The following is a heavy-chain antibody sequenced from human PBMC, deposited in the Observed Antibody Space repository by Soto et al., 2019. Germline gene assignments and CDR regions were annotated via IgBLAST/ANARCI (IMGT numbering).Heavy chain of an antibody. Sequence: EVQLLESGGGLVHPGGSLRLSCADSGFTFSTYPMTWIRQAPGKGLEWVSTISATGSTTYYADTAKGRFTISRDNSKNTLYLQMNGLRVEDTAIYYCANYRFAGSNPAGAFVLWSQGTMVSVSS. J-gene: IGHJ3*01. CDR2: ISATGSTT. D-gene: IGHD1-26*01. CDR1: GFTFSTYP. CDR3: ANYRFAGSNPAGAFVL. V-gene: IGHV3-23*01.